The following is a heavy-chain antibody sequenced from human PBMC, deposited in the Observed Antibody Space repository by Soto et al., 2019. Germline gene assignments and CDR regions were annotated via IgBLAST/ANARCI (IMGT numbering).Heavy chain of an antibody. D-gene: IGHD4-17*01. Sequence: QVQLQESGPGLVKPSQTLSLTCTVSGGSISSGGYYCNWIRQLPGKGLEWIGYIYYSGNTYYNPSLKSRVTISVDTSKNQFSLKLTSVTAADTAVYYCARTHGDYVALLSYWGQGTLVTVSS. CDR1: GGSISSGGYY. CDR3: ARTHGDYVALLSY. CDR2: IYYSGNT. J-gene: IGHJ4*02. V-gene: IGHV4-31*03.